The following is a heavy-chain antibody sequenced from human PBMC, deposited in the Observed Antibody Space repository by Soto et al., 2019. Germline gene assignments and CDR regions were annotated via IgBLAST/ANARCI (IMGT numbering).Heavy chain of an antibody. Sequence: PGGSLRLSCAASGFTFSSYDMHWVRQATGKGLEWVSAIGTAGDTYYPGSVKGRFTISRENAKNSLYLQMNSLRAGDTAVYYCARGMSPGIAAAGTATTQTMDVWGQGTTVTVSS. J-gene: IGHJ6*02. D-gene: IGHD6-13*01. V-gene: IGHV3-13*01. CDR2: IGTAGDT. CDR1: GFTFSSYD. CDR3: ARGMSPGIAAAGTATTQTMDV.